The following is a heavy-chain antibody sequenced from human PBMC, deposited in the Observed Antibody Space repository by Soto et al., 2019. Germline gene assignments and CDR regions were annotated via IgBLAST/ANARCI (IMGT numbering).Heavy chain of an antibody. CDR2: INPSGGGT. CDR3: ARAPQYGSAGYYYNF. D-gene: IGHD3-10*01. Sequence: QVHLVQSGAEVKRPGVSVKVSCKASGYTFSNYYMHWVRQVPGHGLEWMGIINPSGGGTTYAQRVRGRLTVTRDTSTSTVYMELSRLRSDETAIYFCARAPQYGSAGYYYNFWGQGTLVTVSS. V-gene: IGHV1-46*01. J-gene: IGHJ4*02. CDR1: GYTFSNYY.